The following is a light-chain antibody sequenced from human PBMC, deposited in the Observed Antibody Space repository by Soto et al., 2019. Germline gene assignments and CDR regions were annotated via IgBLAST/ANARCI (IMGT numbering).Light chain of an antibody. CDR1: QSVSSSY. Sequence: EIVLTQSPGTLSLSPGERATLSCRASQSVSSSYLAWYQQKPGQAPRLLIYGTSSRATAIPDRFSGSGSGTDFTLTISILEPEDFAVYYCQQYGSSSWTFGQGTNVEIK. CDR2: GTS. V-gene: IGKV3-20*01. J-gene: IGKJ1*01. CDR3: QQYGSSSWT.